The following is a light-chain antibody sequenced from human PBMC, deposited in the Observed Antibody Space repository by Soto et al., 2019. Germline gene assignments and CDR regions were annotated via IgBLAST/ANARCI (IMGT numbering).Light chain of an antibody. CDR3: QQYDTSPRT. V-gene: IGKV3-20*01. CDR2: GAS. Sequence: EVMLTQSPGTLSLSPGERATLSCRASQSVSSNYLAWYQQKSGQAPRLLIYGASNRDTGIPERFSGSGSGTDFPLTIRRLEPEDFAIYYCQQYDTSPRTFGQGTKVEFK. CDR1: QSVSSNY. J-gene: IGKJ1*01.